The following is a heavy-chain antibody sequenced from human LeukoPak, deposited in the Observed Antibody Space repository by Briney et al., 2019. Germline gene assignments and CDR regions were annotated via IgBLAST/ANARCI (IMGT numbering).Heavy chain of an antibody. CDR2: IYTSGST. CDR1: GGSISSGGYY. V-gene: IGHV4-61*02. Sequence: PSETLSLTCTVSGGSISSGGYYWSWIRQPAGKGLEWIGRIYTSGSTNYNPSLKSRVTISVDTSKNQFSLKLSSVTAADTAVYYCARLSGGIAARDAFDIWGQGTMVTVSS. J-gene: IGHJ3*02. D-gene: IGHD6-13*01. CDR3: ARLSGGIAARDAFDI.